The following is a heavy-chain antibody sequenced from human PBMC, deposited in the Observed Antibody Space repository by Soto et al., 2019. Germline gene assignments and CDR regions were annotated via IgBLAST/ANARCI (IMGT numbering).Heavy chain of an antibody. Sequence: PSETLSLTCTVSGGSISSGGYYWSWIRQHPGKGLEWIGYIYYSGSTYYNPSLKSRVTISVDTSKNQFSLKLSSVTAADTAVYYCARGHDFWSGLVYWGQGTLVTVSS. D-gene: IGHD3-3*01. V-gene: IGHV4-31*03. CDR1: GGSISSGGYY. CDR2: IYYSGST. J-gene: IGHJ4*02. CDR3: ARGHDFWSGLVY.